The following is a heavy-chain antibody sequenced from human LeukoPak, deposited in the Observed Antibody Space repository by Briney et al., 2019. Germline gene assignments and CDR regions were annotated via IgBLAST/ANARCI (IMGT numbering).Heavy chain of an antibody. V-gene: IGHV4-39*01. CDR3: AFTNYYGSGSWNWFDP. J-gene: IGHJ5*02. CDR2: IYYSGST. CDR1: GGSISSSSYY. Sequence: SETLSLTCTVSGGSISSSSYYWGWIRQPPGKGLEWIGSIYYSGSTYYNPSLKSRVTISVDTSKNQFSLKLSSVTAADTAVYYCAFTNYYGSGSWNWFDPWGQGTLVTVSS. D-gene: IGHD3-10*01.